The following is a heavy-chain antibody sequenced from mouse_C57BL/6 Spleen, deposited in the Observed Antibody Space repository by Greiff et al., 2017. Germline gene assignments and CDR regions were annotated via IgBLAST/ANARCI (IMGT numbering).Heavy chain of an antibody. J-gene: IGHJ2*01. Sequence: VQLQQPGAELVKPGASVKMSCKASGYTFTSYWITWVKQRPGQGLEWLGDIYPGSGSTNYNEKFKSKATLTVDTSSSTAYMQLSSLTSEDSAVYYCARPYYYGSSHLDYWGQGTTLTVSS. D-gene: IGHD1-1*01. CDR1: GYTFTSYW. V-gene: IGHV1-55*01. CDR2: IYPGSGST. CDR3: ARPYYYGSSHLDY.